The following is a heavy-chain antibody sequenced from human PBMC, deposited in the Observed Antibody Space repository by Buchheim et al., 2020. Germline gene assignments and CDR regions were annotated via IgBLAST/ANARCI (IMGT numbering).Heavy chain of an antibody. J-gene: IGHJ4*02. CDR2: ILGSNGAT. CDR1: GFTFNTFD. V-gene: IGHV3-23*01. D-gene: IGHD5-12*01. CDR3: TKGAWLDGY. Sequence: EVQLLESGGGLVQPGGSLRLSCAASGFTFNTFDMSWVRQAPGKGLEWVSVILGSNGATYYAESVKGRFTISKDNSKNTLYLQMESLRAEDTAIYYCTKGAWLDGYWGQGTL.